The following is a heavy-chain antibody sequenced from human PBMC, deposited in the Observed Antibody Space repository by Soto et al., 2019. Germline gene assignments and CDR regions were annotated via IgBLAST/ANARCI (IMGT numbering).Heavy chain of an antibody. CDR2: VSGSGSST. V-gene: IGHV3-23*01. CDR3: AKTGRRDGNNWMEYFQH. J-gene: IGHJ1*01. D-gene: IGHD2-2*03. CDR1: GFTFSAYT. Sequence: GGSLRLSCTASASGFTFSAYTMNWVRQAPGKGLEWASSVSGSGSSTYYADSVKGRFTISRDNSKNTLYLEMHSLRAEDTAIYFCAKTGRRDGNNWMEYFQHWGQGTAVTVSS.